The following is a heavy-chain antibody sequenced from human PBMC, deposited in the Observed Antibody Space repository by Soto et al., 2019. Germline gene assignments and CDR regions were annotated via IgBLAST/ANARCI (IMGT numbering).Heavy chain of an antibody. V-gene: IGHV3-21*01. CDR1: VFTFSSYS. CDR2: ISSSSSYI. Sequence: GGSLRLSCAASVFTFSSYSMNWVRQAPGRGLEWVSSISSSSSYIYYADSVKGRFTISRDNAKNSLYLQMNSLRAEDTAVYYCARDHTAIVVVPAALDYWGQGTLVTVSS. D-gene: IGHD2-2*01. CDR3: ARDHTAIVVVPAALDY. J-gene: IGHJ4*02.